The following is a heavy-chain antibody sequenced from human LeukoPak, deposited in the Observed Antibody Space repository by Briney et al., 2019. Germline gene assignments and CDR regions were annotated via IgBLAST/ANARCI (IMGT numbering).Heavy chain of an antibody. CDR1: GGSISSGSYY. Sequence: SQTLSLTCTVSGGSISSGSYYWSWIRQPAGKGLEWIGRIYTSGSTNYNPSLKSRVTISVDTSKNQFSLKLSSVTAADTAVYYCGRGFYVAKNAGVFDMWGQGTMVAVSS. CDR2: IYTSGST. J-gene: IGHJ3*02. V-gene: IGHV4-61*02. CDR3: GRGFYVAKNAGVFDM. D-gene: IGHD3-16*01.